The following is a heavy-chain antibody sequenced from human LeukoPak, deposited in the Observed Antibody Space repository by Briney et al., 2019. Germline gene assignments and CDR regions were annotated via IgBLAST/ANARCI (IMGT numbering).Heavy chain of an antibody. D-gene: IGHD4-17*01. CDR2: ISYDGSNK. V-gene: IGHV3-30*04. CDR3: ARDFSYGDYNGYYYYYGMDV. Sequence: PGGSLRLSCAASGFTFSSYAMHWVRQAPGKGLEWVAVISYDGSNKYYADSVKGRFTISRDNSKNTLYLQMNSLRAGDTAVYYCARDFSYGDYNGYYYYYGMDVWGKGTTVTVSS. J-gene: IGHJ6*04. CDR1: GFTFSSYA.